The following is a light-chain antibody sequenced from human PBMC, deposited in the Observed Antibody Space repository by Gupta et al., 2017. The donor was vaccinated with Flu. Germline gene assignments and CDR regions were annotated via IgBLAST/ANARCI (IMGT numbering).Light chain of an antibody. V-gene: IGKV1-27*01. CDR1: QDISNY. Sequence: IQMTQSPSSLSASVGDRVTITCRASQDISNYLAWFQQKPGRVPNLLIYAASTLQPGVPSRFSGSASGTDFTLTISNLQPEDVATYYCQKYNSAPPGLTFGGGTKVELK. CDR2: AAS. J-gene: IGKJ4*01. CDR3: QKYNSAPPGLT.